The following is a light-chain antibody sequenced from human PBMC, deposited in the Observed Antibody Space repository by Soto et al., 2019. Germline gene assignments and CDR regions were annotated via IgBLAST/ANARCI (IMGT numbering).Light chain of an antibody. CDR2: AAS. V-gene: IGKV1-39*01. CDR3: QKYNSAPLT. J-gene: IGKJ4*01. CDR1: QSISRD. Sequence: GDIVTIPCRASQSISRDLNWYQQKPGKAPNLLIYAASTLESGVPSRFSGSGSGTDFTLTISSLQLEDFATYYSQKYNSAPLTFGGGSKVHIK.